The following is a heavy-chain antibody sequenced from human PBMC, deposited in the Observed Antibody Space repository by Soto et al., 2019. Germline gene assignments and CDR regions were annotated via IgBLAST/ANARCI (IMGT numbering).Heavy chain of an antibody. D-gene: IGHD6-13*01. CDR3: ARDGSSSWYDLPYYYYGMDV. Sequence: GASVKVSCKASGYTFTSYYMHWVRQAPGQGLEWMGIINPSGGSTSYAQKFQGRVTMTRDTSTSTVYMELSSLRSEDTAVYYCARDGSSSWYDLPYYYYGMDVWGQGTTVTVSS. J-gene: IGHJ6*02. V-gene: IGHV1-46*01. CDR2: INPSGGST. CDR1: GYTFTSYY.